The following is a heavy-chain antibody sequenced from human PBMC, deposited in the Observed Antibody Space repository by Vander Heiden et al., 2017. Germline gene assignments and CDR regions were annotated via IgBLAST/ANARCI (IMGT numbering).Heavy chain of an antibody. CDR1: RFTFTDYH. D-gene: IGHD3-10*01. CDR2: ISSSGTTV. V-gene: IGHV3-11*01. Sequence: QLQLVQSGGGLVQPGGSLRLSCAACRFTFTDYHMSLTPRAPGKGLEWVSYISSSGTTVDYADSVKGRFTISRDNAEKSLYLQMNSLRAEDTAVYYCARAISFGTFFDYWGQGTLVTVSS. J-gene: IGHJ4*02. CDR3: ARAISFGTFFDY.